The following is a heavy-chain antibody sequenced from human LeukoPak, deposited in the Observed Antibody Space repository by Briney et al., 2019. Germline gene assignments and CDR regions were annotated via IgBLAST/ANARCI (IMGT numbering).Heavy chain of an antibody. V-gene: IGHV3-11*01. CDR1: GFTFRKYW. Sequence: MSGGSLRLSCAASGFTFRKYWMSWVRQAPGKGLEWVSYISSSGSTIYYADSVKGRFTISRDNAKNSLYLQMNSLRAEDTAVYYCARDQNQGLWFGETEYNWFDPWGQGTLVTVSS. D-gene: IGHD3-10*01. CDR3: ARDQNQGLWFGETEYNWFDP. CDR2: ISSSGSTI. J-gene: IGHJ5*02.